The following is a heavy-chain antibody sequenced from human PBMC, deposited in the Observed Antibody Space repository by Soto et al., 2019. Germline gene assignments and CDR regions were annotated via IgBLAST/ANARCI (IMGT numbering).Heavy chain of an antibody. CDR3: AKDPQYYDFWSGYSDY. J-gene: IGHJ4*02. CDR1: GFTFGSYG. V-gene: IGHV3-30*18. Sequence: QVQLVESGGGVVQPGRSLRLSCAASGFTFGSYGMHWVRQAPGKRLEWVAVMSFDGSNKYYADSVKGRFTISRDNSKNTLYLQMNSLRTEDTAVYYCAKDPQYYDFWSGYSDYWGQGTLVTVSS. D-gene: IGHD3-3*01. CDR2: MSFDGSNK.